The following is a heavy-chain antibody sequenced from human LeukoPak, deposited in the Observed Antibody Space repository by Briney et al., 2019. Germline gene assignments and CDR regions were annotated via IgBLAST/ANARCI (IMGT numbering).Heavy chain of an antibody. D-gene: IGHD2-2*02. CDR3: ARGPYPFDP. Sequence: ASVKVSCKASGYTFTSYDINWVRQATGQGLEWMGWMNPNSVNAGYAQKFQGRVTMTRNTSISTAYMERSSLRSEDTAVYYCARGPYPFDPWGQGTLVTVSS. CDR2: MNPNSVNA. CDR1: GYTFTSYD. J-gene: IGHJ5*02. V-gene: IGHV1-8*01.